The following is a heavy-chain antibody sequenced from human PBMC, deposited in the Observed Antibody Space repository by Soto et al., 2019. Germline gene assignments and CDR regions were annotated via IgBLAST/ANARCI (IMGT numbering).Heavy chain of an antibody. D-gene: IGHD3-22*01. CDR2: IYYSGST. V-gene: IGHV4-39*01. J-gene: IGHJ5*02. Sequence: PSETLSLTCTVSGGSISSSSYYWVWIRQPPGKGLEWIGSIYYSGSTYYNPSLKSRVTISVDTSKNQFSLKLSSVTAADTAVYYCARHYYDSSGYYYDWFDPWGQGTLVTVSS. CDR1: GGSISSSSYY. CDR3: ARHYYDSSGYYYDWFDP.